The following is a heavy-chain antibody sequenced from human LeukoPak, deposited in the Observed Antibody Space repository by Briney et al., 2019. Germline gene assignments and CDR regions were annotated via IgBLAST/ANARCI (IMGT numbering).Heavy chain of an antibody. CDR2: IYYSGST. V-gene: IGHV4-31*03. Sequence: SQTLSLTCTVSGGTISSGGYYWSWIRQHPGQDLESVGYIYYSGSTYYNPSLKSRVTISVDTSKNQFSLKLSSLIATAMAVYYCARDPRKYWYFHLWSGGTLATASS. CDR1: GGTISSGGYY. J-gene: IGHJ2*01. CDR3: ARDPRKYWYFHL.